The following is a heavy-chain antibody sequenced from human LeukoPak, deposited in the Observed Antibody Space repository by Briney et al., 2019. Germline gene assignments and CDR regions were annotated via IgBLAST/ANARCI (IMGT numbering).Heavy chain of an antibody. CDR1: GYTFTGYY. J-gene: IGHJ4*02. CDR2: INPSGGST. Sequence: GASVKVSCKASGYTFTGYYMHWVRQAPGQGLEWMGIINPSGGSTSYAQKFQGRVTMTRDTSTSTVYMELSSLRSEDTAVYYCARELSLGPRRPGFDYWGQGTLVTVSS. CDR3: ARELSLGPRRPGFDY. V-gene: IGHV1-46*03. D-gene: IGHD3-16*02.